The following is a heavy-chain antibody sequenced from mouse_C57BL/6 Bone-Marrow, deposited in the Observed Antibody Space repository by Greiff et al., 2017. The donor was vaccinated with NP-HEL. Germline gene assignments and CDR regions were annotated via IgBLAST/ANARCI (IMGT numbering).Heavy chain of an antibody. CDR1: GFSFTTYA. CDR3: VRHESITTVGFDV. J-gene: IGHJ1*03. CDR2: ISSKSNNYAT. D-gene: IGHD1-1*01. V-gene: IGHV10-1*01. Sequence: EVQLVESGGGLVQPKGSLKLSCAASGFSFTTYAMNWVRQAPGKGFEWVARISSKSNNYATYYAVSVKDRFTISRDDSESMLYLQMNNSTTEDAAKYYCVRHESITTVGFDVWGTGTTVTVSS.